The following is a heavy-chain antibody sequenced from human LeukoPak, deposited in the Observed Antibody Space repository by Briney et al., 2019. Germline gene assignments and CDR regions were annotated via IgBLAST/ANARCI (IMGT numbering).Heavy chain of an antibody. D-gene: IGHD3-22*01. V-gene: IGHV4-59*01. J-gene: IGHJ4*02. CDR1: GGPISSYY. Sequence: SETLSLTCTVSGGPISSYYWSWIRQPPGKGLEWIGYIYYSGSTNYNPSLKSRVTISVDTSKNQFSLKLSSVTAADTAVYYCASSDDSSGYYYVDYWGQGTLVTVSS. CDR3: ASSDDSSGYYYVDY. CDR2: IYYSGST.